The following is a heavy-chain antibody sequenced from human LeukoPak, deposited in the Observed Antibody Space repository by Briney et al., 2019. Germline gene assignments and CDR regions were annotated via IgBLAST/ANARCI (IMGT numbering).Heavy chain of an antibody. CDR3: AREDSEKYYYYGMDV. J-gene: IGHJ6*02. V-gene: IGHV4-4*07. D-gene: IGHD3/OR15-3a*01. Sequence: SETLSLTCTVYGGSISSYYWSWIRQPAGKGLEWIGRIYTSGSTNYNPSLKSRVTMSVDTSKNQFSLKLSSVTAADTAVYYCAREDSEKYYYYGMDVRGQGTTVSVSS. CDR1: GGSISSYY. CDR2: IYTSGST.